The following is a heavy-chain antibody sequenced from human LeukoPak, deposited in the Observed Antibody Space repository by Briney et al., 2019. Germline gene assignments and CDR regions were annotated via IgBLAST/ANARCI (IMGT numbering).Heavy chain of an antibody. Sequence: PGGSLRLSCAASGFTFSSYWMSWVRQAPGKGLEWVANIKQDGSEKYYVDSVKGRFTISRDNAKNSLYLQMNSLRAEDTAVYYCARSADTMIVVYYFDYWGQGTLVTVSS. CDR1: GFTFSSYW. CDR3: ARSADTMIVVYYFDY. D-gene: IGHD3-22*01. J-gene: IGHJ4*02. CDR2: IKQDGSEK. V-gene: IGHV3-7*01.